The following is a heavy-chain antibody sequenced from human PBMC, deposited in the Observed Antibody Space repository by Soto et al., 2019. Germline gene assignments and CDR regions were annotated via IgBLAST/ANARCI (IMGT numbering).Heavy chain of an antibody. CDR2: ISPDSGKT. D-gene: IGHD2-8*01. CDR3: ARVYGYYYYYMDV. Sequence: QAYLEQSGAEVKKPGASVNVSCKASGYSLTDNGITWVRQASGQGLEYVGRISPDSGKTDYAQKFQGRVTMTRETSINTVYMELSSLRSDDTAVYYCARVYGYYYYYMDVWGKGTTVTVSS. J-gene: IGHJ6*03. CDR1: GYSLTDNG. V-gene: IGHV1-8*01.